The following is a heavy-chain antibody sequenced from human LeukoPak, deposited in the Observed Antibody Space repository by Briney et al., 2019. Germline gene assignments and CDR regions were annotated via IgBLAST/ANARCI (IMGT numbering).Heavy chain of an antibody. V-gene: IGHV3-74*01. CDR1: GFTFSSYW. CDR2: INSDGSST. J-gene: IGHJ4*02. CDR3: AKDRSGGFDDY. Sequence: GGSLRLSCAASGFTFSSYWMHWVRQAPGKGLVWVSRINSDGSSTSYADSVKGRFTISRDNAKNTLYLQMNSLRAEDTAVYYCAKDRSGGFDDYWGQGTLVTVSS. D-gene: IGHD3-10*01.